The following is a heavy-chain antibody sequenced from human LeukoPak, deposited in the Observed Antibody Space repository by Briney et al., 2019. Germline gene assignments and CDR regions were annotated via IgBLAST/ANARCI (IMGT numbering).Heavy chain of an antibody. CDR2: IYSGGST. Sequence: GGSLRLSCAASGFTVSTYYMTWVRQAPGKGLECVSAIYSGGSTYYADSVKGRFTVSRDNSKNTLYLQMNSLRAEDTAMYYCARGLGYCTSTTCLLPFDYWGQGTLVTVSS. CDR1: GFTVSTYY. D-gene: IGHD2-2*01. V-gene: IGHV3-53*01. J-gene: IGHJ4*02. CDR3: ARGLGYCTSTTCLLPFDY.